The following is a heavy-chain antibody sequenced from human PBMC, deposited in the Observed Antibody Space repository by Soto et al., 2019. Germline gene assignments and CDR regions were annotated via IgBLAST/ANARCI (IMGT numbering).Heavy chain of an antibody. D-gene: IGHD3-9*01. J-gene: IGHJ4*02. V-gene: IGHV1-69*06. CDR2: IIPIFGTA. CDR3: ARGRDLTGHKEVDY. Sequence: GDSVKVSCKAYGCTFSSYAISWVRQAPGQGLEWMGGIIPIFGTANYAQKFQGRVTITADKSPSTAYMELSSLRSEDTAVYYCARGRDLTGHKEVDYWGQGTLVPVSS. CDR1: GCTFSSYA.